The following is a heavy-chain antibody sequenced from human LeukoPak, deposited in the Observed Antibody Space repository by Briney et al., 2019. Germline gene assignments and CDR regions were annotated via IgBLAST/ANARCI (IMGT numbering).Heavy chain of an antibody. CDR3: AKDRANWAIDD. J-gene: IGHJ4*02. CDR2: IGGDGVA. V-gene: IGHV3-21*05. Sequence: GGSLRLSCVASGFTFTDHPMNWVRQAPGKGLEWISYIGGDGVAFYADSVKGRFTASKDDARKSMYLQMNSLRVEDAAVYYCAKDRANWAIDDWGQGTQVTVSS. D-gene: IGHD3-16*01. CDR1: GFTFTDHP.